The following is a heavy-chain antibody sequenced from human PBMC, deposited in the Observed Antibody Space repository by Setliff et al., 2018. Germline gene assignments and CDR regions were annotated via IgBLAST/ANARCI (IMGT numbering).Heavy chain of an antibody. CDR1: GGSISSPNW. V-gene: IGHV4-4*02. D-gene: IGHD1-26*01. J-gene: IGHJ4*02. CDR3: TRAYSGSHDY. Sequence: KASETLSLTCAVSGGSISSPNWWNWVRQPPGKGLEWIGEIYHSGTTNYNPSLKSRVTMSVDKSRNQFSLRLTSVTAADTAIYYCTRAYSGSHDYWGQGTLVTVSS. CDR2: IYHSGTT.